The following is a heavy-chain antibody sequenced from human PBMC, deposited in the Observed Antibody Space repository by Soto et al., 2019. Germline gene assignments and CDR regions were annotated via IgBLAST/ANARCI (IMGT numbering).Heavy chain of an antibody. CDR3: ATIEDRGFAD. V-gene: IGHV3-48*04. CDR2: IFVSSTII. D-gene: IGHD3-10*01. CDR1: GFTFSDYS. J-gene: IGHJ5*01. Sequence: GGSLRLSCEASGFTFSDYSMVWVRQAPGKGLEWISYIFVSSTIIHYADSVKGRFTVSRDNSKNSLFLLMNSLRAEDTAVYYNATIEDRGFADSGEGALGTVSS.